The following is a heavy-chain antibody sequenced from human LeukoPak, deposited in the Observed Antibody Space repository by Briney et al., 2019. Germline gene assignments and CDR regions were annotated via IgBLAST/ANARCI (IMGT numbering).Heavy chain of an antibody. J-gene: IGHJ4*02. D-gene: IGHD2-15*01. CDR3: ARDLSLYCSGGSCYSLNY. V-gene: IGHV3-48*04. CDR1: GFTFSSYS. CDR2: ISSSGSTI. Sequence: PGGSLRLSCAASGFTFSSYSVNWVRQAPGKGLEWVSYISSSGSTIYYADSVKGRFTISRDNAKNSLYPQMNRLRAEDTAVYYCARDLSLYCSGGSCYSLNYWGQGTLVTVSS.